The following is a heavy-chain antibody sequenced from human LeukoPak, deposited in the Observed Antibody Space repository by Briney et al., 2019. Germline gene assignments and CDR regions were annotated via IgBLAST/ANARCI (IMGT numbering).Heavy chain of an antibody. J-gene: IGHJ4*02. Sequence: PGGSLRLSCAASGFTVSSNYMSWVRQAPGKGLEWVSAISGSGGSTYYADSVKGRFTISRDNSKNTLYLQMNSLRAEDTAVYYCAKDDILTGYIGYWGQGTLVTVSS. CDR2: ISGSGGST. V-gene: IGHV3-23*01. CDR1: GFTVSSNY. CDR3: AKDDILTGYIGY. D-gene: IGHD3-9*01.